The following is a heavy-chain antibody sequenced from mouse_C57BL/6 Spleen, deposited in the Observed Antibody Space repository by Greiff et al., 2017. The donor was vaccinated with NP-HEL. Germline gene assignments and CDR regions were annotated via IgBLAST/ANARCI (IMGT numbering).Heavy chain of an antibody. V-gene: IGHV1-75*01. CDR1: GYTFTDYY. J-gene: IGHJ1*03. CDR2: IFPGSGST. Sequence: VKLVESGPELVKPGASVKISCKASGYTFTDYYINWVKQRPGQGLEWIGWIFPGSGSTYYNEKFKGKATLTVDKSSSTAYMLLSSLTSEDSAVYFCARGGGYYGNSSYWYFDVWGTGTTVTVSS. D-gene: IGHD2-1*01. CDR3: ARGGGYYGNSSYWYFDV.